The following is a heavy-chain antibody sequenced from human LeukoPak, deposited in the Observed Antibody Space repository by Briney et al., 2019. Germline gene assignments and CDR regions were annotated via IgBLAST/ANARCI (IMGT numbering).Heavy chain of an antibody. V-gene: IGHV4-59*08. CDR3: AISTRKSSGWYGSEEY. D-gene: IGHD6-19*01. J-gene: IGHJ4*02. Sequence: KPSETLSLTCSVSGDSIINYYWTWIRQSPEKGLECIGYMYYSGSAHYNPSLKSRVTISADTSKRQFSLKLTSVTAADTAVYYCAISTRKSSGWYGSEEYWGQGTLVTVSS. CDR1: GDSIINYY. CDR2: MYYSGSA.